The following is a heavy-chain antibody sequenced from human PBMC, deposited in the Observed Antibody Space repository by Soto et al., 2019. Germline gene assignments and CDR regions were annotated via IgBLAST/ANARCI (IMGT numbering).Heavy chain of an antibody. D-gene: IGHD1-1*01. J-gene: IGHJ4*02. V-gene: IGHV1-18*01. Sequence: QVHLVQSGAEVKKPGASVKVSCKGSGYGFTTYGITWVRQAPGQGLEWMAWISAHNGNTNYAQKLQGRVTVTRDTSTSTGYMELRSLTSDDTAVYYCARGRYGDYWGQGALVTVSP. CDR2: ISAHNGNT. CDR1: GYGFTTYG. CDR3: ARGRYGDY.